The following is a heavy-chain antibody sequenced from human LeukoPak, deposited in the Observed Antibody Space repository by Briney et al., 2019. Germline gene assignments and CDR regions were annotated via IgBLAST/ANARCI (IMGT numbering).Heavy chain of an antibody. D-gene: IGHD6-13*01. V-gene: IGHV4-59*01. CDR3: ARGVYIAAAQYAY. Sequence: SETLSLTRTVSGGSISSYYWSWIRQPPGKGLEWVGYIYYSGTTNYNPSLKSRVTISVDTSKNQFSLKLSSVTAADTAVYYCARGVYIAAAQYAYWGQGTLVTVSS. CDR1: GGSISSYY. CDR2: IYYSGTT. J-gene: IGHJ4*02.